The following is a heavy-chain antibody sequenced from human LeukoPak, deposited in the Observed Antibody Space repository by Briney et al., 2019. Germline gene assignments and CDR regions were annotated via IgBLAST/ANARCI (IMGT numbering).Heavy chain of an antibody. D-gene: IGHD3-9*01. CDR3: ARDLAITYDILTGWFDP. CDR1: GGTFSSYA. J-gene: IGHJ5*02. CDR2: IIPIFEIA. Sequence: ASVKVSCKASGGTFSSYAISWVRQAPGHGLEWMGGIIPIFEIAHYAQNFQARVTITADESTSTAYMELSRLRSDDTAVYYCARDLAITYDILTGWFDPWGQGTLVTVSS. V-gene: IGHV1-69*13.